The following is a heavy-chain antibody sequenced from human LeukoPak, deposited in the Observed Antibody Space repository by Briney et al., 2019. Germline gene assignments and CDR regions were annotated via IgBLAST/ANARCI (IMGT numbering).Heavy chain of an antibody. CDR2: IYYSGST. V-gene: IGHV4-59*08. J-gene: IGHJ4*02. CDR3: ARQRYGGNSEFDY. CDR1: GGSISSYY. Sequence: SEALSLTCTVSGGSISSYYRSWIRQPPGKGLEWIGYIYYSGSTNYNPSLKSRVTISVDTSKNQFSLKLSSVTAADTAVYYCARQRYGGNSEFDYWGQGTLVTVSS. D-gene: IGHD4-23*01.